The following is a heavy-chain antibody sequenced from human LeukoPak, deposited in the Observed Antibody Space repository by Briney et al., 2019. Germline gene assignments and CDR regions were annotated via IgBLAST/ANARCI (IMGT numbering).Heavy chain of an antibody. CDR2: ISYDGSNK. CDR1: GFTFSSYA. V-gene: IGHV3-30-3*01. Sequence: GGSLRLSCAASGFTFSSYAMHWVRQAPGKGLEWVAVISYDGSNKYYADSVKGRFTISRDNSKNTLYLQMNSLRAEDTAVYYCARDLEYSSGCVDYWGQGTLVTVSS. J-gene: IGHJ4*02. CDR3: ARDLEYSSGCVDY. D-gene: IGHD6-19*01.